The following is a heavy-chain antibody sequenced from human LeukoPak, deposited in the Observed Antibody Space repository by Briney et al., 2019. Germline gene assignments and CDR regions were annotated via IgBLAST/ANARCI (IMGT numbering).Heavy chain of an antibody. J-gene: IGHJ4*02. CDR1: GYTFTSYD. Sequence: GASVKVSCKASGYTFTSYDINWVRQATGQGLEWMGWMNPNSGNTGYAQKFQGRVTITADKSTSTAYMELSSLRSEDTAVYYCARTAEGEMATTSPLYWGQGTLVTVSS. D-gene: IGHD5-24*01. CDR3: ARTAEGEMATTSPLY. V-gene: IGHV1-8*01. CDR2: MNPNSGNT.